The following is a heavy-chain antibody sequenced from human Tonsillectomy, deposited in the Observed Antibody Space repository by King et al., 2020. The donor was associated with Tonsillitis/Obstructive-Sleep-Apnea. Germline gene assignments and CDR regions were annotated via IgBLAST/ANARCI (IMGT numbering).Heavy chain of an antibody. CDR3: ARQVAAAAPGAFDI. D-gene: IGHD6-13*01. CDR1: GGSISSSSYY. J-gene: IGHJ3*02. V-gene: IGHV4-39*01. Sequence: LQLQESGPGLVKPSETLSLTCTVSGGSISSSSYYWGWIRQPPGKGLEWIGSIYYSGSTYYNPSLKSRVTISVDTSKNQFSLKLSSVTAADTAVYYCARQVAAAAPGAFDIWGQGTMVTVSS. CDR2: IYYSGST.